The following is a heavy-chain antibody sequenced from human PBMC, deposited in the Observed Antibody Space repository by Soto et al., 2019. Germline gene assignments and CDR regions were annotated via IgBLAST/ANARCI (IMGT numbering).Heavy chain of an antibody. Sequence: EVQLLESGGGLVQPGGSLRLSCAASGFTYESYALSWVRQAPGKGLEWVSGINSGGTVAHYADSVKGRLAISRDNSKNTLSLEMNSLRADDTGLYYCAISTGGFGGLVVVPSDYWGQGTLVTVSS. J-gene: IGHJ4*02. D-gene: IGHD3-16*01. CDR3: AISTGGFGGLVVVPSDY. CDR1: GFTYESYA. CDR2: INSGGTVA. V-gene: IGHV3-23*01.